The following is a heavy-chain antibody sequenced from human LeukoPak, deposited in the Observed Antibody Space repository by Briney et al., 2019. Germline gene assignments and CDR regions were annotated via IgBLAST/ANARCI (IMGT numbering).Heavy chain of an antibody. CDR1: GFTFSSYA. V-gene: IGHV3-23*01. CDR2: ISGSGGST. Sequence: PGGSLRLSCAASGFTFSSYAMSWVRQAPGEGLEWVSAISGSGGSTYYADSVKGRFTISRDNSKNTLYLQLNSLKAEDTAVYYCAKVLSLILWSFDYWGQGILVTVSS. J-gene: IGHJ4*02. D-gene: IGHD3-3*01. CDR3: AKVLSLILWSFDY.